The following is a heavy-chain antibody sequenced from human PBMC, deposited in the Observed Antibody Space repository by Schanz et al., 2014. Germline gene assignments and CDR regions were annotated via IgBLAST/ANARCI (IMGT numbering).Heavy chain of an antibody. CDR1: GFTLSSYA. D-gene: IGHD2-15*01. J-gene: IGHJ1*01. CDR3: VIYACWTGGCLPARYFQL. CDR2: ISYDGSNK. V-gene: IGHV3-30-3*01. Sequence: QVQLAESGGGVVQPGRSLRLSCAAYGFTLSSYAMHWVRQAPGKGLEWVAVISYDGSNKYYADSVKGRFTIARDNSKNALYLQMSCLRHEDSAVYYCVIYACWTGGCLPARYFQLWGQGTLXTVSS.